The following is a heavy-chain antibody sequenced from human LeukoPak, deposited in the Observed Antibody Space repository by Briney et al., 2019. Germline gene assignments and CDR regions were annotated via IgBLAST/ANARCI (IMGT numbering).Heavy chain of an antibody. CDR2: IYYSGST. CDR3: ARGVAARQYYYCYYMDV. Sequence: SETLSFTCTVSGGSISSYYWSWIRQPPGKGLEWIGYIYYSGSTNYNPSLKSRVTISVDTSKNQFSLQLNSVTPEDTAVYYCARGVAARQYYYCYYMDVWGKGTTVTVSS. V-gene: IGHV4-59*12. CDR1: GGSISSYY. J-gene: IGHJ6*03. D-gene: IGHD6-6*01.